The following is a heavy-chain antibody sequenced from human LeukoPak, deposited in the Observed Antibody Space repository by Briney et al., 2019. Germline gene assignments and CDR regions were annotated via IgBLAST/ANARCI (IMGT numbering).Heavy chain of an antibody. CDR3: ARHPVGPGGLDV. J-gene: IGHJ6*02. V-gene: IGHV4-59*08. CDR1: RGSVKTYS. Sequence: SETLSLTCTVSRGSVKTYSWSWVRQPPGKGLEWIGYVSYSGAANYNPSLKSRVTISVDTSKNQFSLKLSSVTAADTAVYYCARHPVGPGGLDVWGQGTTVTVSS. CDR2: VSYSGAA.